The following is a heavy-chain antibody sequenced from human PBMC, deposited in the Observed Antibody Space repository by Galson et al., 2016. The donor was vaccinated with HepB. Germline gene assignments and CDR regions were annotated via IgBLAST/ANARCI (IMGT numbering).Heavy chain of an antibody. V-gene: IGHV3-23*01. Sequence: SLRLSCAASGFTFSTYAMSWVRQAPGEGLEWVSAITGSGGSTYYADSVKGRFTISRDNSKNTLYLQMKSLRAEDTALYYCAKDRSGSTGYYYPPGRGPFDYWSQGTLVTVSS. D-gene: IGHD3-22*01. CDR1: GFTFSTYA. J-gene: IGHJ4*02. CDR3: AKDRSGSTGYYYPPGRGPFDY. CDR2: ITGSGGST.